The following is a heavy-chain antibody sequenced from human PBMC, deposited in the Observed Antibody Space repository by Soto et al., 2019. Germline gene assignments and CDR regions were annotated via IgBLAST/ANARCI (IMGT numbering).Heavy chain of an antibody. J-gene: IGHJ4*02. CDR2: ISRDGGTK. Sequence: QVQLVESGGGVVQPGRSLRLSCAVSGFTVSTYGMHWVRQAPGKGLEWVAVISRDGGTKYYADSVKGRFTISRDNSRNTLFLEMNSLRSDDVAVYYCTGAVASGYWGQGTLVTVSS. V-gene: IGHV3-30*03. CDR1: GFTVSTYG. D-gene: IGHD2-8*02. CDR3: TGAVASGY.